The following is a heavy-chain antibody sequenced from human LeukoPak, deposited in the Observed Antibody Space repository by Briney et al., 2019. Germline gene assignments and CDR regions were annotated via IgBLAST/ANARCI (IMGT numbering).Heavy chain of an antibody. CDR2: IYTSGST. V-gene: IGHV4-4*07. J-gene: IGHJ4*02. CDR3: ARAPYSSGPAYYFDY. Sequence: SETLSLTCTVSGGSISSYYWSWIRQPAGKGLEWIGRIYTSGSTNYNPSLKSRVTISVDTSKNQFSLKLSSVTAADTAVYYCARAPYSSGPAYYFDYWGQGTLVTVSS. D-gene: IGHD6-19*01. CDR1: GGSISSYY.